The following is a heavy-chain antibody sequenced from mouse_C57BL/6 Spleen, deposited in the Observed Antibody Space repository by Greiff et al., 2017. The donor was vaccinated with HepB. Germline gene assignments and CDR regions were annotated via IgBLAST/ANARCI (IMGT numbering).Heavy chain of an antibody. D-gene: IGHD2-12*01. J-gene: IGHJ3*01. CDR3: ARGGSYTWFAY. CDR1: GFNIKDYY. CDR2: IDPEDGET. V-gene: IGHV14-2*01. Sequence: EVQLQQSGAELVKPGASVKLSCTASGFNIKDYYMHWVKQRTEQGLEWIGRIDPEDGETKYAPQFQGKATITADTSSNTAYLQRSSLTSEDTAIYYCARGGSYTWFAYWGQGTLVTVSA.